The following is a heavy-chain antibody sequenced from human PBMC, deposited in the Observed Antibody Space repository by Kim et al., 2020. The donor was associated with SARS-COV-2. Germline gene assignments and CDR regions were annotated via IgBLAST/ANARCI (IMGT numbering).Heavy chain of an antibody. J-gene: IGHJ6*02. CDR1: GYTFTGYY. CDR2: INPNSGGT. Sequence: ASVKVSCKASGYTFTGYYMHWVRQAPGQGLEWMGRINPNSGGTNYAQKFQGRVTMTRDTSISTAYMELSRLRYDDTVVYYCARGERVRAYDYYYYYGMDVWGQESTVTVSS. V-gene: IGHV1-2*05. CDR3: ARGERVRAYDYYYYYGMDV. D-gene: IGHD3-10*01.